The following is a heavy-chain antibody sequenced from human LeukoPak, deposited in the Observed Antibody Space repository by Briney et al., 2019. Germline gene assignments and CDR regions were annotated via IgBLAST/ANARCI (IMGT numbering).Heavy chain of an antibody. J-gene: IGHJ6*03. V-gene: IGHV4-34*01. CDR2: INHSGST. Sequence: SETLSLTCAVSGGSFSGYYWSWIRQPPGKGLDWIGEINHSGSTNYNPSLKSRVTISVDTSKNQLSLKVSSVTAADTVVYYCARDDHYNYYYMDVWGKGTTVTVSS. CDR1: GGSFSGYY. CDR3: ARDDHYNYYYMDV. D-gene: IGHD3-16*01.